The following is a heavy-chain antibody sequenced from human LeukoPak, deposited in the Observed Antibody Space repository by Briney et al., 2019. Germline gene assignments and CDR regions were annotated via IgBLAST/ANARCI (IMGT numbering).Heavy chain of an antibody. Sequence: ASVKVSCKASGYTFTSYGISWVRQAPGQGLEWMGWISAYNGNTHYAQKLQGRVTMTTDTSTSTVYMELRSLRSDDTAVYYCARAPVGQWLVDYWGQGTLVTVSS. CDR1: GYTFTSYG. CDR3: ARAPVGQWLVDY. D-gene: IGHD6-19*01. CDR2: ISAYNGNT. J-gene: IGHJ4*02. V-gene: IGHV1-18*01.